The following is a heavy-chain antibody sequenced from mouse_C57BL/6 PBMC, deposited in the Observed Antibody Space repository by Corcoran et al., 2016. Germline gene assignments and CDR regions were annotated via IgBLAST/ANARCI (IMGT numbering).Heavy chain of an antibody. CDR2: IDPEDGYT. V-gene: IGHV14-1*01. CDR3: TDGSSYSWYTDV. D-gene: IGHD1-1*01. J-gene: IGHJ1*03. CDR1: GFNIKDYV. Sequence: EGQLQHSGEELVRPGATVKLSCTASGFNIKDYVRHWVNQRPEQGLEWIGRIDPEDGYTEYAPKFQGKATMTADTSSNTAYLQLSSLTSEATAVYYCTDGSSYSWYTDVWGTGTTVTVS.